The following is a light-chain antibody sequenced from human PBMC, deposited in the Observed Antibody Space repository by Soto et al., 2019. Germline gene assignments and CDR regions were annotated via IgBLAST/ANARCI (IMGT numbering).Light chain of an antibody. Sequence: QSALTQPASVSGSPGQSITVSCTGTTSDVGGFDYVSWYQQHPGKAPKLMIFDVSNRPSGVSDRFSGSKSGNTASLTISGLQAEDEADYYCSSYTPTGTQVFGTGTQVTVL. CDR1: TSDVGGFDY. J-gene: IGLJ1*01. CDR3: SSYTPTGTQV. CDR2: DVS. V-gene: IGLV2-14*03.